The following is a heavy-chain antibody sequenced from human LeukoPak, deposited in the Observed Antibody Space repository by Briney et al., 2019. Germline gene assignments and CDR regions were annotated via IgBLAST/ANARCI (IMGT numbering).Heavy chain of an antibody. CDR3: ARDVEVPPSRFYDFWSGYLVRWFDP. V-gene: IGHV1-18*01. CDR2: ISAYNGNT. J-gene: IGHJ5*02. Sequence: ASVKVSCKASGYTFTSYGISWVRQAPGQGLEWMGWISAYNGNTNYAQKLQGRVTMTTDTSTSTAYMELRSLRSDDTAVYYCARDVEVPPSRFYDFWSGYLVRWFDPWGQGTLVTVSS. CDR1: GYTFTSYG. D-gene: IGHD3-3*01.